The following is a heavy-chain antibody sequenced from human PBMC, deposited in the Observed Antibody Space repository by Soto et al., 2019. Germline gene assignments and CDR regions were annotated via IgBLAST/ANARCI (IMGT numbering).Heavy chain of an antibody. CDR3: AKVFSPEGGNYCDH. V-gene: IGHV3-23*01. J-gene: IGHJ4*02. Sequence: GCSLRLSCASSVFTFSNFAMNWVRQAPGKGLEWVSAISNSFSDGNTHYADSVKGRFTISRDNDKNTVFLEIDSLRAEDTAVYYCAKVFSPEGGNYCDHWGPGTLVTVSS. CDR2: ISNSFSDGNT. CDR1: VFTFSNFA.